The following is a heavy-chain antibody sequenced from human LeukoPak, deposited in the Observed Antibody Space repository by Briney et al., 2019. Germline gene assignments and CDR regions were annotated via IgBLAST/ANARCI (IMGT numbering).Heavy chain of an antibody. D-gene: IGHD2/OR15-2a*01. V-gene: IGHV3-23*01. CDR3: ARRMTRAMYYFDY. CDR2: ISGSGGST. Sequence: GGSLRLSCAASGFTFSSYGMSWVRQAPGKGLEWVSAISGSGGSTYYADAVKGRFTVSRDNSKNTLYLQMNSLRAEDTAVYYCARRMTRAMYYFDYWGQGTLVTVSS. J-gene: IGHJ4*02. CDR1: GFTFSSYG.